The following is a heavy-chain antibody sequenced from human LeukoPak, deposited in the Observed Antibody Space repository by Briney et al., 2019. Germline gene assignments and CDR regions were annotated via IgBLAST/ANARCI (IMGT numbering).Heavy chain of an antibody. J-gene: IGHJ4*02. CDR2: IYHSGNN. V-gene: IGHV4-38-2*02. CDR3: ATNLYGSGNYFAY. Sequence: SETLSLTCTVSGYFISTGYYWGWIRQSPGKGLEWIAIIYHSGNNYYNPSLKSRVTISVDTSKNQFSLKLTSVTAADTAVYYCATNLYGSGNYFAYWGQGTLVTVSS. CDR1: GYFISTGYY. D-gene: IGHD3-10*01.